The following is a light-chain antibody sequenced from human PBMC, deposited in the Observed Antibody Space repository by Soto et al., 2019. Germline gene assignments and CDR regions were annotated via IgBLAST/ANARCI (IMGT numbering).Light chain of an antibody. J-gene: IGLJ1*01. CDR2: DVS. V-gene: IGLV2-23*02. CDR3: CSYAGNSRT. CDR1: SSDVGSYKF. Sequence: QSALTQPASVSGSPGQSIAISCAGTSSDVGSYKFVSWYQQHPGKVPKVIIYDVSKRPSGVSSRFSGSKSPNAASLTISGLQAEDEADYYCCSYAGNSRTFGSGTKVTVL.